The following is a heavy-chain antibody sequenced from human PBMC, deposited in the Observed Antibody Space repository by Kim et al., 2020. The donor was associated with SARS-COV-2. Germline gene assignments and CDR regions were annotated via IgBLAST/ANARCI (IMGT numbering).Heavy chain of an antibody. CDR2: IYIDGGNT. CDR1: GFTFSNSW. J-gene: IGHJ4*02. V-gene: IGHV3-74*01. CDR3: VSGALTCYYNSDY. D-gene: IGHD3-9*01. Sequence: GGSLRLSCAASGFTFSNSWMHWVRQAPGKGLMWVSRIYIDGGNTNYADSVKGRFTISRDNAKNTLYLQMDSQSADDTAVYYCVSGALTCYYNSDYWGQGTLVTVSS.